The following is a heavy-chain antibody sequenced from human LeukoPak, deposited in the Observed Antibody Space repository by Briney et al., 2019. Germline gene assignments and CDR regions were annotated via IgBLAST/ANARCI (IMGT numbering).Heavy chain of an antibody. CDR1: GFTFSSYA. D-gene: IGHD3-3*01. J-gene: IGHJ6*03. Sequence: RGSLRLSCAASGFTFSSYAMHWVRQAPGKGLEWVAVISYDGSNKYYADSVKGRFTISRDNSKNTLYLQMNSLRAEDTAVYYCARGSPPDENDFWSGYLPIYYYYYYMDVWGKGTTVTVSS. V-gene: IGHV3-30*01. CDR3: ARGSPPDENDFWSGYLPIYYYYYYMDV. CDR2: ISYDGSNK.